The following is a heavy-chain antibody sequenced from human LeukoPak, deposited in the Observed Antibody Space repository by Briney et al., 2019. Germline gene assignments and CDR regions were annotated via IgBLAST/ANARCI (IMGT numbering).Heavy chain of an antibody. Sequence: GRSLRLSCAASGFTFSSYGMHWVCQAPGKELEWVAVISYDGSNKYYADSVKGRFTISRDNSKNTLYLQMNSLRAEDTAVYYCAKDKLGMEYYFDYWGQGTLVTVSS. CDR2: ISYDGSNK. CDR1: GFTFSSYG. V-gene: IGHV3-30*18. J-gene: IGHJ4*02. CDR3: AKDKLGMEYYFDY. D-gene: IGHD7-27*01.